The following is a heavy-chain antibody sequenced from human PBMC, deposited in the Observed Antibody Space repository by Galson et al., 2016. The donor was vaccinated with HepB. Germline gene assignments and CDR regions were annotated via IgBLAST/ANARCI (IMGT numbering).Heavy chain of an antibody. V-gene: IGHV3-30*18. Sequence: SLRLSCAASAFIFSNYGMHWVRQPAGKRPEWLAVVAHEGTDRNYRNSVRGRFTISRDNSKNMVYLQMNNLRPEDTATYYCAKEPNQFNSGWYYEHWGRRTLVTVSS. J-gene: IGHJ4*02. D-gene: IGHD6-19*01. CDR3: AKEPNQFNSGWYYEH. CDR2: VAHEGTDR. CDR1: AFIFSNYG.